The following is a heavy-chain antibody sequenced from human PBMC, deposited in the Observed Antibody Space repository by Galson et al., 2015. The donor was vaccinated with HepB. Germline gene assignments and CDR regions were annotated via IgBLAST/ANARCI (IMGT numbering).Heavy chain of an antibody. V-gene: IGHV3-23*01. CDR1: GFTFSRYA. D-gene: IGHD2-2*01. J-gene: IGHJ4*02. CDR2: ISGSGGST. Sequence: SLRLSCAASGFTFSRYAMSWVRQAPGKGLEWVSGISGSGGSTYYADSVTGRFTISRDNSENTVYLQMSRLRPEDTAVYYCAKGTQRRLTTMTSHDYFDYWGQGALVAASS. CDR3: AKGTQRRLTTMTSHDYFDY.